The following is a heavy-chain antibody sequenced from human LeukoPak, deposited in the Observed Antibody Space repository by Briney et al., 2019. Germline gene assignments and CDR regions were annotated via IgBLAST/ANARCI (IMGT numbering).Heavy chain of an antibody. D-gene: IGHD3-9*01. CDR3: ARPSLTGRNRYYAFDV. CDR2: IDPDDSYA. CDR1: GYSFTNYW. Sequence: GESLKTSCKGSGYSFTNYWITWVRQMPGKGLEWMGRIDPDDSYANFSPSFEGLVTISADKSITTAYLQWSSLKASDTATYYCARPSLTGRNRYYAFDVWGQGTTVVVS. J-gene: IGHJ3*01. V-gene: IGHV5-10-1*01.